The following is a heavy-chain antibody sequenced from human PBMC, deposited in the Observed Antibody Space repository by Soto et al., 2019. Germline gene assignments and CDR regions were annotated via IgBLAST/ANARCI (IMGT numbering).Heavy chain of an antibody. J-gene: IGHJ3*02. Sequence: QVQLQESGPGRVKPSETLSLTCTVSGGSIGTYYWSWIRQPPGKGLEWIGYIYYTGTTNYNASLKSRITISLDTSKNQFSLKLSSVTAADTAVYFCARDQNVDAFDIWGQGTMVTVSS. CDR3: ARDQNVDAFDI. CDR1: GGSIGTYY. V-gene: IGHV4-59*01. CDR2: IYYTGTT.